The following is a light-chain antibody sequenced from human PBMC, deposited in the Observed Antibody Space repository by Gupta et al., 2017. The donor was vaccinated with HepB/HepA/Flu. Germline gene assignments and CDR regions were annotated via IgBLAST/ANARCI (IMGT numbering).Light chain of an antibody. CDR2: MGS. J-gene: IGKJ4*02. Sequence: DLVMTESLLSLPVTPGQRASMSRRSSESLLPRNGNNSVDWYLQKPGQSPQLLMYMGSTRAAGVPDRFSGSGSGTDFTLKISRVEAEDVGVYYCMQALKYPLTFGAGTRVEIK. CDR3: MQALKYPLT. V-gene: IGKV2-28*01. CDR1: ESLLPRNGNNS.